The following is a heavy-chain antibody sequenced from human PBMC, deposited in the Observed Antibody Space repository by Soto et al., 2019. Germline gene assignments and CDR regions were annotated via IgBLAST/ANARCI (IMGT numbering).Heavy chain of an antibody. J-gene: IGHJ4*02. CDR2: LIILFGTP. CDR1: GDTFNNLA. V-gene: IGHV1-69*13. Sequence: SVKVSCKTSGDTFNNLAISCVLQSPVQGLEWMGGLIILFGTPNYAQKFQGRLTITADDSTSTAYMELSSLRSEDTAVYYCATDEIGVMSSLGYSHYWGQGTRVTVSS. CDR3: ATDEIGVMSSLGYSHY. D-gene: IGHD3-16*01.